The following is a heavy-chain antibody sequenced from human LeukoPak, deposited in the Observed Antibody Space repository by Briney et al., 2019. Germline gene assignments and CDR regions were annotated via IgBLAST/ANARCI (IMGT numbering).Heavy chain of an antibody. CDR2: IYNSGTT. Sequence: SETLSLTCTVSGGSFSSYYWTWIRQPAGKGLEWIARIYNSGTTNYSPSLESRVTMSLDTSKNRFSLSLSSVTAADTAVYYCARDRVGATGHWRIDVWGRGTLVTVSS. CDR3: ARDRVGATGHWRIDV. D-gene: IGHD1-26*01. CDR1: GGSFSSYY. V-gene: IGHV4-4*07. J-gene: IGHJ2*01.